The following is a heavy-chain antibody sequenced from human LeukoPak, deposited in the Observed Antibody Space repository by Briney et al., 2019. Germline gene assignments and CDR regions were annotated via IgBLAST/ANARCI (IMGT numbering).Heavy chain of an antibody. J-gene: IGHJ4*02. CDR3: ARDPPTTVTVFDY. CDR2: ISSSSSTI. D-gene: IGHD4-17*01. V-gene: IGHV3-48*01. CDR1: GFTFSSYA. Sequence: PGGSLRLSCAASGFTFSSYAMSWVRQAPGKGLEWVSYISSSSSTIYYADSVKGRFTISRDNAKNSLYLQMNSLRAEDTAVYYCARDPPTTVTVFDYWGQGTLVTVSS.